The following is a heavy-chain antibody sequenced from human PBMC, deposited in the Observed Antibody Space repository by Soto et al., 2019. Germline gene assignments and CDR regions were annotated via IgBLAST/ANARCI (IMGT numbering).Heavy chain of an antibody. Sequence: SETLSLTGTVSGDSISSADYYWSWIRQTPGKGLEWIGHIFYSGTTYYNPSLKSRLTISVDTSKNHFSLRLTSVTAADTAVYYCARDLWVEPELYYYGMDVWGQGTTVTVSS. V-gene: IGHV4-30-4*01. CDR1: GDSISSADYY. D-gene: IGHD1-1*01. CDR2: IFYSGTT. J-gene: IGHJ6*02. CDR3: ARDLWVEPELYYYGMDV.